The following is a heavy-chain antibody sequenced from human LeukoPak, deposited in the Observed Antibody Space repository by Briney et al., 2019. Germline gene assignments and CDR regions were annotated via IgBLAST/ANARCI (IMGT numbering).Heavy chain of an antibody. CDR2: IIPIFGTA. J-gene: IGHJ4*02. V-gene: IGHV1-69*05. CDR1: GGTFSSYA. D-gene: IGHD5-18*01. Sequence: EASVKVSCKASGGTFSSYAISWVRQAPGQGLEWMGRIIPIFGTANYAQKFQGRVTITTDESTSTAYMELSSLRSEDTAVYYCARESDTAIGYGVFDYWGQGTLVTVSS. CDR3: ARESDTAIGYGVFDY.